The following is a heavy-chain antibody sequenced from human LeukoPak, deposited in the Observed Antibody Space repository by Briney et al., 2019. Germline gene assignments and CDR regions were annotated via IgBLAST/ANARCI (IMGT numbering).Heavy chain of an antibody. Sequence: ASVKVSCKASGYTFTDSHMHWVRQAPGQGLEWMVRIKPNSGDTYYPQKFQGRVTMTGDTSISTAFLELSGLRSDDTAVYYCARDHILGDWGQGTLVTVSS. D-gene: IGHD3-16*01. V-gene: IGHV1-2*06. CDR3: ARDHILGD. CDR2: IKPNSGDT. J-gene: IGHJ4*02. CDR1: GYTFTDSH.